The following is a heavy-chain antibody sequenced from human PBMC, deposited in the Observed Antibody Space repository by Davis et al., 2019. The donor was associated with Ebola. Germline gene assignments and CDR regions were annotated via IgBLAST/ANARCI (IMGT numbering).Heavy chain of an antibody. CDR3: AREGTITGTTFHFDY. CDR2: IIPIFGTA. D-gene: IGHD1-20*01. Sequence: SVKVSRKASGGTFSSYAISWVRQAPGQGLEWMGGIIPIFGTANYAQKFQGRVTITADESTSTAYMELSSLRSEDTAVYYCAREGTITGTTFHFDYWGQGTLVTASS. J-gene: IGHJ4*02. V-gene: IGHV1-69*13. CDR1: GGTFSSYA.